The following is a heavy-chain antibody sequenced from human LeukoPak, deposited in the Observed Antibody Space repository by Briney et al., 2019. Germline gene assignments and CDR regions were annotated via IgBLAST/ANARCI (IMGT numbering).Heavy chain of an antibody. CDR3: AFEIGRSQGAFDI. CDR2: IWNDGSDE. CDR1: GFIFSRYA. J-gene: IGHJ3*02. Sequence: GGSLRLSCAASGFIFSRYAMHWVRQTPGKGLEWVAAIWNDGSDENYADSVKGRFTISSDNSKNTLYLQLNSLRAEDTAVYYCAFEIGRSQGAFDIWGQGTMITVSS. D-gene: IGHD1-26*01. V-gene: IGHV3-33*01.